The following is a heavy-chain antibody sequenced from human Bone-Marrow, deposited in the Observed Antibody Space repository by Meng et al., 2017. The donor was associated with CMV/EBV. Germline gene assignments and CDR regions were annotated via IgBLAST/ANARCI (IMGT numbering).Heavy chain of an antibody. J-gene: IGHJ4*02. D-gene: IGHD2-2*02. CDR1: GFTFSSYE. CDR2: ISSSGSTI. CDR3: ARAHCSSTSCYRWGFDY. V-gene: IGHV3-48*03. Sequence: SCAASGFTFSSYEMNWVRQAPGKGLEWVSYISSSGSTIYYADSVKGRFTISRDNAKNSLYLQMNSLRAEDTAVYYCARAHCSSTSCYRWGFDYWGQGTLVTVSS.